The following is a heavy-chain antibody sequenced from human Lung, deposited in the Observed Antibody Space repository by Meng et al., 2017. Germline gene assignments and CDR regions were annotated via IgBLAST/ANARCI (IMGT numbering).Heavy chain of an antibody. J-gene: IGHJ4*02. Sequence: VQLVESGGGLVQPGGSLRLSCAASGFTFSTHWMHWVCQAPGKGLEWVSRITGDGSSTIYADSVQGRFTMSRDNAKNTLSLQMNSLRAEDTAVYYCARGGVTTDDWGQGTLVTVSS. V-gene: IGHV3-74*01. CDR1: GFTFSTHW. CDR2: ITGDGSST. CDR3: ARGGVTTDD. D-gene: IGHD4-17*01.